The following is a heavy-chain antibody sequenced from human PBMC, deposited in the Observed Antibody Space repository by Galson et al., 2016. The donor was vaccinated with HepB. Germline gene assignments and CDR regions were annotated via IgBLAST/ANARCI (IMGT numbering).Heavy chain of an antibody. CDR1: GFSLSTSLVG. V-gene: IGHV2-5*01. D-gene: IGHD3-16*01. CDR2: IYWNDEK. CDR3: AHFDYGSQSFDC. J-gene: IGHJ5*01. Sequence: PALVKPTQTLTLTCTFSGFSLSTSLVGVGWIRQPPGEALEWLALIYWNDEKRYSPSLKSRLTITKDTSKNQVVLTVTNLDPVDTATYYCAHFDYGSQSFDCWSQGTLVTGSS.